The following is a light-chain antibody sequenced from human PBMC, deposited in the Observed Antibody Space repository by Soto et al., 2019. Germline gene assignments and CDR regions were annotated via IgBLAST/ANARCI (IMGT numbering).Light chain of an antibody. J-gene: IGKJ1*01. CDR2: AAS. CDR3: QQSYSTPKT. V-gene: IGKV1-39*01. Sequence: DMQMTQSPSSVSASVGDRVTITCRASQSISSYLNWYQQKPGKAPKLLIYAASSLQSGVPSRFSGSGSGTDFTLTISSLQPEDFATYYCQQSYSTPKTFGQGTKVDI. CDR1: QSISSY.